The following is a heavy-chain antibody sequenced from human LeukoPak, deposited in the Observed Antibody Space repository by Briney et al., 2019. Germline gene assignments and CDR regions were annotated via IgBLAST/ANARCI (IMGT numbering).Heavy chain of an antibody. D-gene: IGHD3-3*01. J-gene: IGHJ4*02. CDR2: IRYDGSNK. CDR1: GFTFSSYG. CDR3: AKENYYDFWSGYPTAFDY. V-gene: IGHV3-30*02. Sequence: GGSLRLSCAASGFTFSSYGMHWVRQAPGKGLEWVAFIRYDGSNKYYADSVKGRFTISRDNSKNTLYLQMNSLRAEDTAVYYCAKENYYDFWSGYPTAFDYWGQGTLVTVSS.